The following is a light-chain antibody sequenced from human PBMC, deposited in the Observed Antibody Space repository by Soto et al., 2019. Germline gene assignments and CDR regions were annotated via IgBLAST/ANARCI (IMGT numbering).Light chain of an antibody. CDR3: QQSYNFLPYT. J-gene: IGKJ2*01. Sequence: DIQMTQSPSSLSASVGDRVTVTCRASQDIGIYLNWYQLKPGKAPKLLIYAASISHSGVPSRFSGSGSGTDFTLTISSLQPEDFATYYCQQSYNFLPYTFGQGTKVDIK. CDR2: AAS. CDR1: QDIGIY. V-gene: IGKV1-39*01.